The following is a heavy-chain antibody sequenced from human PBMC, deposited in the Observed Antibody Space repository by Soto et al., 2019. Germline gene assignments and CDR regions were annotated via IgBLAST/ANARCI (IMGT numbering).Heavy chain of an antibody. V-gene: IGHV3-21*01. D-gene: IGHD1-1*01. Sequence: EVQLVESGGGLVKPGGSLRLSCAASGFTFSSYSMNWVRQAPGKGLEWVSSISSSSRYIYHADSVKGRFTISRDNAKNSLYLQMNSLRAEDTAVYYCARGGERLTAGDYFDYWGQGTLVTVSS. CDR1: GFTFSSYS. CDR2: ISSSSRYI. CDR3: ARGGERLTAGDYFDY. J-gene: IGHJ4*02.